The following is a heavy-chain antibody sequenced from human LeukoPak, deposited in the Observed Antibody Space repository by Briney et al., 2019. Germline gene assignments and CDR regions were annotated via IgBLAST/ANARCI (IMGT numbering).Heavy chain of an antibody. J-gene: IGHJ5*02. D-gene: IGHD3-22*01. CDR1: GGSFSGYY. CDR3: ARSHYYDSSGSHNNWFDP. V-gene: IGHV4-34*01. Sequence: PSETLSLTCAVYGGSFSGYYWSWIRQPPGKGLEWIGEINHSGSTNYNPSLKSRVTISVDTSKNQFSLKLSSVTAADTAVYYCARSHYYDSSGSHNNWFDPWGQGTLVTVSS. CDR2: INHSGST.